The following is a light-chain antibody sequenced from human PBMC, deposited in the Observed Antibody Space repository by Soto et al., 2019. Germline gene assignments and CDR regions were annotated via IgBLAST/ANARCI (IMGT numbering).Light chain of an antibody. CDR3: QQYDNLPYT. J-gene: IGKJ2*01. CDR1: QDISNY. Sequence: DIQMTQSPSSLSASVGDRVTITCQASQDISNYLNWYQQKPGKAPKLLIYDASNLETGVPSRFSGSGSGTDFTCTISSLQPEDIVTYYCQQYDNLPYTFGQGTKLEIK. CDR2: DAS. V-gene: IGKV1-33*01.